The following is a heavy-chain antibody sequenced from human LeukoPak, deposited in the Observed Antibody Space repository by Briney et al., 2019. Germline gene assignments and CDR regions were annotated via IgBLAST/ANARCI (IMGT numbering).Heavy chain of an antibody. CDR1: GYTFTGYY. J-gene: IGHJ5*02. CDR2: INPNSGGT. CDR3: ARGPNLLMVYAIQVAWFDP. Sequence: ASVTVSCKAFGYTFTGYYMHWVRQAPGQGLEWMGWINPNSGGTNYAQKFQGRVTVTRDTSISTAYMELSRLRSDDTAVYYCARGPNLLMVYAIQVAWFDPWGQGTLVTVSS. D-gene: IGHD2-8*01. V-gene: IGHV1-2*02.